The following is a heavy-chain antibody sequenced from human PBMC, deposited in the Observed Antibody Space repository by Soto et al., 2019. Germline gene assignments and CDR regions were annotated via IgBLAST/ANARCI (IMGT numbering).Heavy chain of an antibody. CDR3: TSDTFGARDS. CDR1: GFAFSSEW. V-gene: IGHV3-74*01. D-gene: IGHD2-15*01. CDR2: IDPYDTGI. Sequence: GESLKISFAASGFAFSSEWMHWVRQAPGKGLVWVSRIDPYDTGITYADSVKGRFTISRDNAKNTLYLQMNSLRAEDTAVYYCTSDTFGARDSWGQGTLVTVSS. J-gene: IGHJ4*02.